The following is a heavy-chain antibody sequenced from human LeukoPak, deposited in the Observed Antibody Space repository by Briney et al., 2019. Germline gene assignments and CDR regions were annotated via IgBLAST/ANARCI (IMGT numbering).Heavy chain of an antibody. Sequence: ASVKVSCKASGYTFTSYGISWVRQAPGQGLEWMGWISAYNGNTNYAQKLQGRVTMTTDTSTSTAYMELRSLRSDDTAVYYCARRNTAMVRGYYFDYWGQGTLVTVSS. J-gene: IGHJ4*02. D-gene: IGHD5-18*01. CDR2: ISAYNGNT. CDR1: GYTFTSYG. V-gene: IGHV1-18*01. CDR3: ARRNTAMVRGYYFDY.